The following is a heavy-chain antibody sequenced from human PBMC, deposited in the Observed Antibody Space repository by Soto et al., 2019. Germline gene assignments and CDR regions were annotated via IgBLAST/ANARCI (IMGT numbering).Heavy chain of an antibody. J-gene: IGHJ4*02. D-gene: IGHD3-10*01. CDR2: IDPRSGDR. V-gene: IGHV1-2*02. CDR3: ARDNYGPLDY. Sequence: QVQLVQSGAEVKKPGASVKVSCKPSGYTFTDLYIHWVRQAPGQGLEWMGWIDPRSGDRRYTQKFQGRVTMSRDTSASTVYMELSSLTSDDTAVCFCARDNYGPLDYWGQGTLVTVSS. CDR1: GYTFTDLY.